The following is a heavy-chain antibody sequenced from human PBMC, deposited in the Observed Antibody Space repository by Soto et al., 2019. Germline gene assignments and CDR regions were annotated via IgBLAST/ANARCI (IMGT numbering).Heavy chain of an antibody. V-gene: IGHV1-18*01. D-gene: IGHD3-10*01. J-gene: IGHJ6*04. CDR3: ARPIPTMLRGVIRVSVMGV. CDR2: ISAFDGNT. CDR1: GYTFTRYG. Sequence: QVQLVQSGAEVKKPGASVKFSCQVSGYTFTRYGLSWVRQAPGQGLEWMGWISAFDGNTDYAQKFQVRVTMTIDTSTSTAYMDLRSLSSDDTAVYYCARPIPTMLRGVIRVSVMGVRGEGTTVAVSS.